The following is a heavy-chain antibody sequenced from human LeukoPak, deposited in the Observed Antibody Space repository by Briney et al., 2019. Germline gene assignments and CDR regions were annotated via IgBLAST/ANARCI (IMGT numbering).Heavy chain of an antibody. CDR2: ISRSTTYI. D-gene: IGHD3-22*01. V-gene: IGHV3-21*01. Sequence: GGSLRLSCAASGFTFSRYTMNWVRQAPGKGLEWVSSISRSTTYIYYADSVKDRFTISRDNAKSSLYLQMNSLRAEDTAVYYCVRNRNPSYSDNSGYYSFPRDAFDISGQGTMVTVSS. J-gene: IGHJ3*02. CDR1: GFTFSRYT. CDR3: VRNRNPSYSDNSGYYSFPRDAFDI.